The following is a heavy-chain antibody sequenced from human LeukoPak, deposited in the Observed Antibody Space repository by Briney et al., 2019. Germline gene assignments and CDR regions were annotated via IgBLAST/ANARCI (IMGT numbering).Heavy chain of an antibody. CDR1: GFTVSTNY. Sequence: GGSLRLSCAVSGFTVSTNYMSWVRQAPGKGPEWVSIIHRDGSTYYADSMKGRFTISRDNSKNTLYIQMNSLRTEDTGVYYCARDGEHVLAHDYWGQGTLVTVSS. CDR2: IHRDGST. V-gene: IGHV3-66*01. CDR3: ARDGEHVLAHDY. J-gene: IGHJ4*02. D-gene: IGHD3-10*01.